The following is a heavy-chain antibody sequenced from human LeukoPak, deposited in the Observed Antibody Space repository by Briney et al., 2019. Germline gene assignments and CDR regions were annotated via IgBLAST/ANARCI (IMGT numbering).Heavy chain of an antibody. Sequence: ASVKVSCKASGYTFTSYGISWVRQAPGQGFGGRGGISAYNGNTNYAQKLQGRVTMTTDTSTSTAYMELRSLRSDDTAVYYCARSVGGLTIFGVTSPPDYWGQGTLVTVSS. J-gene: IGHJ4*02. CDR2: ISAYNGNT. CDR1: GYTFTSYG. V-gene: IGHV1-18*01. CDR3: ARSVGGLTIFGVTSPPDY. D-gene: IGHD3-3*01.